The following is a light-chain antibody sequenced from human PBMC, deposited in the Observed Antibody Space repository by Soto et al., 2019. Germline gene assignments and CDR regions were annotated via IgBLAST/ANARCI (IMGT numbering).Light chain of an antibody. Sequence: EVVLTQSPVTLSLSPGERATLSCRASQSVGSYLAWIQKKPGQAPRRLIYDALNRATSIPATFSGGGSGTDFTPTISSLEPEDFAVYYYQQRAHWPPYTFGQGTKLEIK. CDR1: QSVGSY. CDR3: QQRAHWPPYT. J-gene: IGKJ2*01. V-gene: IGKV3-11*01. CDR2: DAL.